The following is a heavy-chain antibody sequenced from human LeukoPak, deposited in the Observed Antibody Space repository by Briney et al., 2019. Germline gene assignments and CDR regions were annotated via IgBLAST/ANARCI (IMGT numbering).Heavy chain of an antibody. CDR1: GFTFSSYN. D-gene: IGHD5-18*01. CDR2: ISSDGSEK. CDR3: AKDRGYSYGYLGALDI. J-gene: IGHJ3*02. V-gene: IGHV3-30*18. Sequence: GGSLRLSCAASGFTFSSYNMHWVRQAPGNRLEWVAVISSDGSEKYNTSSLTARFTTSRENCKRRLYLHINSLRPEDTAVYYCAKDRGYSYGYLGALDIWGQGTMVTVS.